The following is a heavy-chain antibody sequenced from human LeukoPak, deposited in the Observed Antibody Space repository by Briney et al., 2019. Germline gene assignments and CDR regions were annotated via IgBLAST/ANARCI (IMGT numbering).Heavy chain of an antibody. J-gene: IGHJ4*02. CDR3: ARGLSIAAAPVDY. CDR1: GGTFSSYA. V-gene: IGHV1-69*13. D-gene: IGHD6-13*01. Sequence: GASVKVSCKASGGTFSSYAISWVRQAPGQGLEWMGGIIPIFGTANYAQKFQGRVTITADESTSTAYMELSSLRSEDTAVYYCARGLSIAAAPVDYWGQGTLVTVSS. CDR2: IIPIFGTA.